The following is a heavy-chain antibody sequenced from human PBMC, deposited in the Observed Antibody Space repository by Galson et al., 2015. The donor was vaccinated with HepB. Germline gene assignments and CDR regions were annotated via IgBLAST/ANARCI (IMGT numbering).Heavy chain of an antibody. D-gene: IGHD3-10*01. CDR3: AREGSLIRGRTNINYFDS. CDR1: GFSFSNHY. Sequence: SLRLSCAVSGFSFSNHYMSWIRQALGRGLEWVAYIGSTGSTKNYADSVKGRFTISRDNANNSLYLQMNSLRDEDTAIYFCAREGSLIRGRTNINYFDSWGQGILVTVSS. J-gene: IGHJ5*01. V-gene: IGHV3-11*01. CDR2: IGSTGSTK.